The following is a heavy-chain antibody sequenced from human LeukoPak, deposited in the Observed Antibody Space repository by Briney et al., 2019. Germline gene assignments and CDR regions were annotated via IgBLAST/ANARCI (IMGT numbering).Heavy chain of an antibody. V-gene: IGHV3-74*01. CDR3: AGEVVTAIQAGLDY. Sequence: GGSLRLSCAASGFTFNTYWMHWVRQAPGKGLVWVSRINSDGSTITYADSVKGRFTISRDNAKNTLYLQMNSLRAEDTAVYYCAGEVVTAIQAGLDYWGQGTLVTVSS. CDR2: INSDGSTI. CDR1: GFTFNTYW. D-gene: IGHD2-21*02. J-gene: IGHJ4*02.